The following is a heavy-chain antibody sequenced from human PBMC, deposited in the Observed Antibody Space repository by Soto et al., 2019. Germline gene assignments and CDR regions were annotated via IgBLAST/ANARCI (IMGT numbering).Heavy chain of an antibody. D-gene: IGHD3-10*01. CDR2: IYHSGST. J-gene: IGHJ5*02. V-gene: IGHV4-4*02. Sequence: PSETLSLTCAVSGGSISSSNWWSWVRQPPGKGLEWIGEIYHSGSTNYNPSLKSRVTISVDKSKNQFSLKLSSVTAADTAVYYCAREYRPVRGAPFDPWGQGTLVTVSS. CDR1: GGSISSSNW. CDR3: AREYRPVRGAPFDP.